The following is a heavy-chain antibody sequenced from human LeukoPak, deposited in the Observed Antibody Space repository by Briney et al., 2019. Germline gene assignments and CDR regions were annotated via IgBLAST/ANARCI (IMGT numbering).Heavy chain of an antibody. V-gene: IGHV1-18*01. CDR1: GYTFTSYG. CDR3: ARDTNLYGSGTPYAFDI. J-gene: IGHJ3*02. CDR2: ISAYNGNT. Sequence: ASVKVSCKASGYTFTSYGISWVRQAPGQGLEWMGWISAYNGNTNYAQKLQGRVTMTTDTSTSTAYMELRSLRSEDTAVYYCARDTNLYGSGTPYAFDIWGQGTMVTVSS. D-gene: IGHD3-10*01.